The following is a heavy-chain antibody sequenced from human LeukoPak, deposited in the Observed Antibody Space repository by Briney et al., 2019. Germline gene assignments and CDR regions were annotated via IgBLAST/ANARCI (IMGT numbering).Heavy chain of an antibody. V-gene: IGHV4-59*08. CDR2: IYYSGST. Sequence: SETLSPTCTVSGGSISSYYWSWIRQPPGKGLEWIGYIYYSGSTNYNPSLKSRVTISVDASKNQFSLKLSSVTAADTAVYCCARFVLGATQSHLDYWGQGTLVTVSS. CDR1: GGSISSYY. D-gene: IGHD1-26*01. CDR3: ARFVLGATQSHLDY. J-gene: IGHJ4*02.